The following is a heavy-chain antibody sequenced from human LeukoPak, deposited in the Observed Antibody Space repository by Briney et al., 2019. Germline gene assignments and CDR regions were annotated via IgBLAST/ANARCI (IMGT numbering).Heavy chain of an antibody. D-gene: IGHD1-26*01. CDR1: GFTFSSYW. V-gene: IGHV3-74*01. CDR3: AGQWELVR. Sequence: GGSLRLSCAASGFTFSSYWMHWVRQAPGKGLAWVSRINLDGSTPNYADSVKGRFTISRDNAKKTLYLQMNSLRAEDTAVYYCAGQWELVRWGQGTLVTVSS. CDR2: INLDGSTP. J-gene: IGHJ4*02.